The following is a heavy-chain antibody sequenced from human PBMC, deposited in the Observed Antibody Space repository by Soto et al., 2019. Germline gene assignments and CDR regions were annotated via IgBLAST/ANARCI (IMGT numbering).Heavy chain of an antibody. J-gene: IGHJ5*02. CDR3: ARDATFYYYTSGSHPDWFDH. CDR2: ISSGATTI. CDR1: GFTFGDYY. D-gene: IGHD3-22*01. V-gene: IGHV3-11*01. Sequence: QVQLVESGGGLFKPGGSLRLSCAASGFTFGDYYMSWVRQAPGKGLEWISYISSGATTIYYADSVKGRFTISRDNAKYALLRQINSLRSEDTAVYDCARDATFYYYTSGSHPDWFDHWGQETLGTVSS.